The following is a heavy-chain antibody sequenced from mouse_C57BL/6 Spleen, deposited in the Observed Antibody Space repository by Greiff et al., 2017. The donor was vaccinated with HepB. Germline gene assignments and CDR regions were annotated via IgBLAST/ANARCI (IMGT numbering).Heavy chain of an antibody. CDR3: ARQRYYGSSYFFDY. CDR1: GFTFSSYG. Sequence: EVQLVESGGDLVKPGGSLKLSCAASGFTFSSYGMSWVRQTPDKRLEWVATISSGGSYTYYPDSVKGRFTISRDNAKNTLYLQMSSLKSEDTAMYYCARQRYYGSSYFFDYWGQGTTLTVSS. V-gene: IGHV5-6*01. CDR2: ISSGGSYT. D-gene: IGHD1-1*01. J-gene: IGHJ2*01.